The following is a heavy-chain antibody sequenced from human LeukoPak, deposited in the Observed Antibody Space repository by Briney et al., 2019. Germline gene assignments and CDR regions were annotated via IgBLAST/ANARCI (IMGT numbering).Heavy chain of an antibody. Sequence: SGTLSLTCAVSGGSISSSNWWSWVRQPPGKGLGWIGEIYHSGSTNYNPSLKSRVTISVDKSKNQFSLKLSSVTAADTAVYYCARDHDYGDFVNWFDPGGQGTLVTVSS. V-gene: IGHV4-4*02. CDR2: IYHSGST. D-gene: IGHD4-17*01. CDR3: ARDHDYGDFVNWFDP. J-gene: IGHJ5*02. CDR1: GGSISSSNW.